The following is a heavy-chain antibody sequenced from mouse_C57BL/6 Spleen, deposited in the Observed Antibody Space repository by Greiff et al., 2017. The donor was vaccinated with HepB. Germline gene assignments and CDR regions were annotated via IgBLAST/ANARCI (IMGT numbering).Heavy chain of an antibody. CDR1: GFTFSDYG. CDR2: ISSGSSTI. J-gene: IGHJ1*03. CDR3: ARGLRGYFDV. V-gene: IGHV5-17*01. Sequence: EVQLVESGGGLVKPGGSLKLSCAASGFTFSDYGMHWVRQAPEKGLEWVAYISSGSSTIYYAATVKGRFTISRDNAKNTLFLQMTSLRSEDTAMYYCARGLRGYFDVWGTGTTVTVSS. D-gene: IGHD3-1*01.